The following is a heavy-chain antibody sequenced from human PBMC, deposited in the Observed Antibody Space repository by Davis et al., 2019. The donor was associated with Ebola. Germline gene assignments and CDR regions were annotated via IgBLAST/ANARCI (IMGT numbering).Heavy chain of an antibody. CDR3: AKEMRGLGAFDL. V-gene: IGHV3-11*01. Sequence: GESLKISCAASGFTFSDYYMNWIRQAPGKGLEWISYISSSGSTIYYADSVKGRFTISRDNAKNSLYLQMNSLRADDTAVYFCAKEMRGLGAFDLWGQGTLVTVAS. CDR2: ISSSGSTI. D-gene: IGHD3-16*01. CDR1: GFTFSDYY. J-gene: IGHJ3*01.